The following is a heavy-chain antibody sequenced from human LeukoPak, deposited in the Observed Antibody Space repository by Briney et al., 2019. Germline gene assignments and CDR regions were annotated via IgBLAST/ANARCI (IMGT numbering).Heavy chain of an antibody. D-gene: IGHD6-19*01. CDR1: GFTFSSYA. Sequence: GGSLRLSCAASGFTFSSYAMHWVRQAPGKGLEWVAVISYDGSNKYYADSVKGRFTISRDNSKNTLYLQMNSLRAEDTAVYYCAKGYSSGWYEGSWFDPWGQGTLVTVSS. J-gene: IGHJ5*02. CDR2: ISYDGSNK. V-gene: IGHV3-30-3*01. CDR3: AKGYSSGWYEGSWFDP.